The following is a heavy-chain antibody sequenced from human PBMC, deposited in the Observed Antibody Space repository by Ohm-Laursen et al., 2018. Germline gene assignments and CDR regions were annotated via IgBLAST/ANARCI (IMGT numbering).Heavy chain of an antibody. J-gene: IGHJ3*02. V-gene: IGHV4-59*07. Sequence: SDTLSLTCTVSGASISSEYWTWIRQPPGKGLEWIGYIYYRGTTNYNPSLKSRVTISVDTSKNQFSLKLSSVTAADTAVYYCARRGHAFDIWGQGTMVTVSS. CDR3: ARRGHAFDI. CDR2: IYYRGTT. CDR1: GASISSEY.